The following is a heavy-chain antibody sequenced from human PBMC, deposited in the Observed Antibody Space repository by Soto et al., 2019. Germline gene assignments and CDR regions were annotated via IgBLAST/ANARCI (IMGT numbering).Heavy chain of an antibody. CDR1: GYTFTGYY. J-gene: IGHJ6*02. D-gene: IGHD3-3*01. CDR2: INPNSGGT. CDR3: ARGRKGAYYDFWSGYYTPYYCYGMDV. V-gene: IGHV1-2*04. Sequence: VASVKVSCKASGYTFTGYYMHWVRQAPGQGLEWMGWINPNSGGTNYAQKFQGWVTMTRDTSISTAYMELSRLRSDDTAVYYCARGRKGAYYDFWSGYYTPYYCYGMDVWGQGTTVTVSS.